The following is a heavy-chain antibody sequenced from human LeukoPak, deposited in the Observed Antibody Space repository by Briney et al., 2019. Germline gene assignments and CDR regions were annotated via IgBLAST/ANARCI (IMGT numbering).Heavy chain of an antibody. J-gene: IGHJ3*02. CDR2: INPSGRST. D-gene: IGHD2-2*01. CDR1: GYTFTSYY. V-gene: IGHV1-46*03. Sequence: ASVKVSCKASGYTFTSYYMHWVRQAPGQGLEWMGIINPSGRSTTYAQKFQGRVTVTRDTSTSTLYMELSSLRSEDTAVYYCAREHDNARAFDIWGQGTVVTVSS. CDR3: AREHDNARAFDI.